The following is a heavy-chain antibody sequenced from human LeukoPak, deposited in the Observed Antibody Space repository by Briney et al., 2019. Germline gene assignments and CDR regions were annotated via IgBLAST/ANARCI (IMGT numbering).Heavy chain of an antibody. CDR3: ARLGWWTQLLEDH. Sequence: KPGGSLRLSCAASGFTFSSYSMNWVRQAPGKGLEWVSSISSSSSYIYYADSVKGRFTISRDNAKNSLYLQMNSLRAEDTAVYHCARLGWWTQLLEDHWGQGILVTVSS. CDR1: GFTFSSYS. D-gene: IGHD5-18*01. V-gene: IGHV3-21*04. CDR2: ISSSSSYI. J-gene: IGHJ4*02.